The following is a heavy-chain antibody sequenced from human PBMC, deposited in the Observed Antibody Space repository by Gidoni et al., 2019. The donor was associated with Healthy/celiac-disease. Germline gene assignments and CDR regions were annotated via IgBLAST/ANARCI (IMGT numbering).Heavy chain of an antibody. CDR2: IYTSGST. Sequence: QVQLQESGPGLVKTSETLSLNCTVSGGSISRYYWRWIRQPAGKGLEWIGRIYTSGSTNYNPSLNSRVTMSVDTSKNQFSLKLSSVTAADTAVYYCASEGYSSGWYAVDYYYYYGMDVWGQGTTVTVSS. CDR1: GGSISRYY. J-gene: IGHJ6*02. V-gene: IGHV4-4*07. CDR3: ASEGYSSGWYAVDYYYYYGMDV. D-gene: IGHD6-19*01.